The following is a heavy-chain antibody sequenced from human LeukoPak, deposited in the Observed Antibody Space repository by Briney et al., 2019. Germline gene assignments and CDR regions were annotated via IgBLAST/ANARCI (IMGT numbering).Heavy chain of an antibody. Sequence: ASVKVSCKLSGYTLTELSMHWVRQAPGKGLEWMGGFDPEDGETIYAQKFQGRVTMTEDTSTDTAYMELSSLRSEDTAVYYCATSGRRITMIVVVITGEWDYWGQGTLVTVSS. CDR2: FDPEDGET. D-gene: IGHD3-22*01. J-gene: IGHJ4*02. CDR3: ATSGRRITMIVVVITGEWDY. CDR1: GYTLTELS. V-gene: IGHV1-24*01.